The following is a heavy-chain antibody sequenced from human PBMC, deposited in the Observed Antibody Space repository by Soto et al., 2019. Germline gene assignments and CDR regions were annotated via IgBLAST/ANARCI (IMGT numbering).Heavy chain of an antibody. D-gene: IGHD2-15*01. CDR1: GFTVSSNY. CDR2: IYSGGST. V-gene: IGHV3-66*01. J-gene: IGHJ4*02. Sequence: PGGSLRLSCAASGFTVSSNYMSWVRQAPGKGLEWVSVIYSGGSTYYADSVKGRFTISRDNSKNTLYLQMNSLRAEDTAVYYCASSTLGYCSGGSCYSTPDFDYWGQGTLVTVSS. CDR3: ASSTLGYCSGGSCYSTPDFDY.